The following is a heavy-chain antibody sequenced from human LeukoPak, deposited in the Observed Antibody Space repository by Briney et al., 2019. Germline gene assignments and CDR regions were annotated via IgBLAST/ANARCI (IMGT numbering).Heavy chain of an antibody. CDR2: IRSKANSYAT. CDR3: TRQGYGDYDGY. CDR1: GFTFSGSA. V-gene: IGHV3-73*01. J-gene: IGHJ4*02. Sequence: GGSLRLSCAASGFTFSGSAMHWVRQASGQGLEWVGRIRSKANSYATAYAASVKGRFTISRDDSKNTAYLQMNSLKTEDTAVYYCTRQGYGDYDGYWGQGTLVTVSS. D-gene: IGHD4-17*01.